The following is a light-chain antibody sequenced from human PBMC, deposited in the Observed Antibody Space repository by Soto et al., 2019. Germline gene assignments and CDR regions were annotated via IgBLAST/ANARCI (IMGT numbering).Light chain of an antibody. CDR1: QSINIY. V-gene: IGKV1-39*01. CDR3: QQSYRSPYT. J-gene: IGKJ2*01. CDR2: AAS. Sequence: IQLTQSPSSLSASVGDRVTATCRASQSINIYLNWYQQKPGKAPTLLIYAASSLQSGVPSRFSGGGSRTDFTLTISSLQTEDFATYYCQQSYRSPYTFGQGTKLEI.